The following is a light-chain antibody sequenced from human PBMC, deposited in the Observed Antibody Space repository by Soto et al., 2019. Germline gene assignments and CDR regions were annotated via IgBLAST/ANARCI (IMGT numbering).Light chain of an antibody. Sequence: EIVLTQSPGTLSLSPGERATLSCRASQSVSSSYLAWYQQKPGQAPRLLIYGASSRATGIPDRFSGSGSGTDFTLTFSRLEPEDFAVYYCQQYGSSPLTFGPGTMVDIK. V-gene: IGKV3-20*01. CDR3: QQYGSSPLT. J-gene: IGKJ3*01. CDR1: QSVSSSY. CDR2: GAS.